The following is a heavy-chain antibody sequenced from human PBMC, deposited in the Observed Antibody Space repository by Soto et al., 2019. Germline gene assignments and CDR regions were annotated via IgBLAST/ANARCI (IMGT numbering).Heavy chain of an antibody. D-gene: IGHD6-19*01. Sequence: PWVSLRLSCAASGFTFDDYAMHGVRQAPGKGLEWVSGISWNSGSRGYAYSVKGRFAVSRDNAKNSLYLQMNSLRAEPQALSYCAKDKLGSGWYVDPLFDYWGKGTMVTASS. J-gene: IGHJ4*02. V-gene: IGHV3-9*01. CDR3: AKDKLGSGWYVDPLFDY. CDR2: ISWNSGSR. CDR1: GFTFDDYA.